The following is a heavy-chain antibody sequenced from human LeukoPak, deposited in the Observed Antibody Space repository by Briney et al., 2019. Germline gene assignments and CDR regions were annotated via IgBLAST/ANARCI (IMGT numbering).Heavy chain of an antibody. CDR1: GFTFSSYG. CDR2: IRYDGSNK. D-gene: IGHD2-2*01. J-gene: IGHJ1*01. Sequence: PGGSLRLSCAASGFTFSSYGMHWVRQAPGKGLEWVAFIRYDGSNKYYADSVKGRFTISRDNSKNTLYPQMNSLRAEDTAVYYCANEVRYCSSTSCSFFIAEYFQHWGQGTLVTVSS. CDR3: ANEVRYCSSTSCSFFIAEYFQH. V-gene: IGHV3-30*02.